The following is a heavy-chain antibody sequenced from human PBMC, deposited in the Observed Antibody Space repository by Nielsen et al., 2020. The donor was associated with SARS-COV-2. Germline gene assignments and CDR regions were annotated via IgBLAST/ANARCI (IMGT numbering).Heavy chain of an antibody. J-gene: IGHJ6*03. CDR3: ARGSYYMDV. V-gene: IGHV3-74*01. CDR1: GFTFSSYW. CDR2: INSDGSST. Sequence: GESLKISCAASGFTFSSYWMHWVRQAPGKGLVWVSRINSDGSSTSYADSVKGRFTISRDNAKNTLYLQMNSLRAEDTAVYYCARGSYYMDVWGKGTTVTVSS.